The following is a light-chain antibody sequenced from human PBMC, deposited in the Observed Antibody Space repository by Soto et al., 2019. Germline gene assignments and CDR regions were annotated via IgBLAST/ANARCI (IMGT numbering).Light chain of an antibody. V-gene: IGLV2-18*02. CDR3: SSYTSSSTYV. J-gene: IGLJ1*01. CDR1: SSDVGTYNR. CDR2: DVN. Sequence: QSALTQPPSVSGSPGQSVIISCTGTSSDVGTYNRVSWYQQPPGTAPKLMIFDVNNRPAGVPDRFSGSKSGNTASLTISGLQAEDEAVYYCSSYTSSSTYVFGTGTKVTVL.